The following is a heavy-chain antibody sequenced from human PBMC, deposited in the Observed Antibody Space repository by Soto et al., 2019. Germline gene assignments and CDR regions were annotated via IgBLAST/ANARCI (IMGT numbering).Heavy chain of an antibody. V-gene: IGHV3-48*01. D-gene: IGHD3-10*01. CDR3: APLTMFGGVFVAFDI. J-gene: IGHJ3*02. CDR1: GFTFSSYW. CDR2: ISSSSSTI. Sequence: GGSLRLSCAGSGFTFSSYWMNWVRQAPGKGLEWVSYISSSSSTIYYADSVKGRFTISRDNAKNSLYLQMNSLRAEDTAVYYCAPLTMFGGVFVAFDIWGQGKMAPFSS.